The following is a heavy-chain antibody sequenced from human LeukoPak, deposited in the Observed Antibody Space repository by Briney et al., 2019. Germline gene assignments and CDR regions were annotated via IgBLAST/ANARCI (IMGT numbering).Heavy chain of an antibody. CDR3: ARGSTRMQPDLYYYGSGSYYYFDY. CDR2: INHSGST. CDR1: GGSFSGYY. Sequence: PSETLSLTCAVYGGSFSGYYWSWIRQPPGKGLEWIGEINHSGSTNYNPSLKSRVTISVDTPKNQFSLKLSSVTAADTAVYYCARGSTRMQPDLYYYGSGSYYYFDYWGQGTLVTVSS. V-gene: IGHV4-34*01. J-gene: IGHJ4*02. D-gene: IGHD3-10*01.